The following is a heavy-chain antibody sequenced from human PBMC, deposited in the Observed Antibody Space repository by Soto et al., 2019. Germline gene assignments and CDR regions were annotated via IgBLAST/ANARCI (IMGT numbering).Heavy chain of an antibody. CDR2: VYYSGTT. D-gene: IGHD2-2*01. CDR3: ARAPRDAIPDY. J-gene: IGHJ4*02. Sequence: KTSETLSLTCTVSNGSISNYYWTWIRQSPGKGLEWIGFVYYSGTTNYNPSLKSRVTISLHTSKNQFSLKLTSVTAADTAVYYCARAPRDAIPDYWGQGTLVTVSS. V-gene: IGHV4-59*01. CDR1: NGSISNYY.